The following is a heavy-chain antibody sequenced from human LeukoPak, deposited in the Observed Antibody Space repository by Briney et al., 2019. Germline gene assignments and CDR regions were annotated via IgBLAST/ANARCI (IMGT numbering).Heavy chain of an antibody. V-gene: IGHV3-43*01. J-gene: IGHJ3*02. CDR1: GFTFSSYT. CDR3: AKGTVAGNNAFDI. D-gene: IGHD6-19*01. CDR2: ISWDGGST. Sequence: GGSLRLSCAASGFTFSSYTMHWVRQAPGKGLEWVSLISWDGGSTYYADSVKGRFTISRDNSKNSLYLQMNSLRTEDTALYYCAKGTVAGNNAFDIWGQGTMVTVSS.